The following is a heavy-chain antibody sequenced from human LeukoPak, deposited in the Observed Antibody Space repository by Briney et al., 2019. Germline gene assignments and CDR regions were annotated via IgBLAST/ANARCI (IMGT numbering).Heavy chain of an antibody. CDR3: ARGENAGYDSSGYYFDY. Sequence: TSETLSLTCTVSGGSISSYYWSWIRQPAGKGLEWIGRIYTSGSTNYNPSLKSRVTMSVDTSKNQFSLKLSCVTAADTAVYYCARGENAGYDSSGYYFDYWGQGTLVTVSS. J-gene: IGHJ4*02. V-gene: IGHV4-4*07. D-gene: IGHD3-22*01. CDR1: GGSISSYY. CDR2: IYTSGST.